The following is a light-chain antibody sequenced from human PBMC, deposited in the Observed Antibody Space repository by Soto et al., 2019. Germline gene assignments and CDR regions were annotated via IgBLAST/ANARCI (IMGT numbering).Light chain of an antibody. Sequence: EMVMTQSPATQSVSPGERASLSCRASQSIGGNLAWYQQKPGQAPRLLIYGASTRATGVPARFSGSGSRTDFTLTISSLQSEDFAIYYCQQYNNWPYTFGQGTKLEL. J-gene: IGKJ2*01. CDR1: QSIGGN. CDR3: QQYNNWPYT. CDR2: GAS. V-gene: IGKV3-15*01.